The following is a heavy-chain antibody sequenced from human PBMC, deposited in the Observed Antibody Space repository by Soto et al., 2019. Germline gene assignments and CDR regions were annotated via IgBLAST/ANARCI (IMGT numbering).Heavy chain of an antibody. D-gene: IGHD5-12*01. V-gene: IGHV4-31*03. J-gene: IGHJ4*02. CDR1: GGSISRGGYY. CDR2: MYKSGST. CDR3: ARARGYSGYDPPDY. Sequence: QVQLQESGPGLVKPSQTLSLTCTVSGGSISRGGYYWSWIRQHPGKGLECIGYMYKSGSTYYNPSLKSRVTMSIDTSKNQFSLKMSSVTAADTAVYYCARARGYSGYDPPDYWGQGTLVTVSS.